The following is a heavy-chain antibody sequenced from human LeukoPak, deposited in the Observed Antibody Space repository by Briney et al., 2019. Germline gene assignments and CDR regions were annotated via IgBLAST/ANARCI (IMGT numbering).Heavy chain of an antibody. CDR1: GFTFSSYE. V-gene: IGHV3-48*03. D-gene: IGHD1-26*01. Sequence: GGSLRLSCAASGFTFSSYEMNWVRQAPGKGLEGVSYISSSGSTIYYADSVKGRFTISRDNAKNSLYLQMNSLRAEDTAVYYCATSYSGRLTGIGAFDIWGQGTMVTVSS. J-gene: IGHJ3*02. CDR2: ISSSGSTI. CDR3: ATSYSGRLTGIGAFDI.